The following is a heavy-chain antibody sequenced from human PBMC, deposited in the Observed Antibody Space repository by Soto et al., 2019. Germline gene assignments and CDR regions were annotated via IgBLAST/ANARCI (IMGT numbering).Heavy chain of an antibody. J-gene: IGHJ4*02. Sequence: SXKVSYKATGGSXANSAINLVRQTPGQGLEWLGGFIPVYRTLNYAQKFQGRVTITADESTGTAYMTLSTLASDDTAVYYCATGVIWIGYFTVDSWGQGTRATVSS. V-gene: IGHV1-69*13. CDR3: ATGVIWIGYFTVDS. D-gene: IGHD3-3*01. CDR1: GGSXANSA. CDR2: FIPVYRTL.